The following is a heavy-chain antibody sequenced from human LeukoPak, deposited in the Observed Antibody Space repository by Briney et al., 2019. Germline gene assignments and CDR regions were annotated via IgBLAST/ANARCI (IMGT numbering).Heavy chain of an antibody. V-gene: IGHV3-23*01. CDR3: AKSGIAAAGIPVFDP. J-gene: IGHJ5*02. Sequence: PGGSLRLSCAASGFTFSGYAMSWVRQAPGKGLEWVSAISGSGGSTYYADSVKGRFTISRDNSKNTLYLQMNSLRAEDTAVYYCAKSGIAAAGIPVFDPWGQGTLVTVSS. D-gene: IGHD6-13*01. CDR2: ISGSGGST. CDR1: GFTFSGYA.